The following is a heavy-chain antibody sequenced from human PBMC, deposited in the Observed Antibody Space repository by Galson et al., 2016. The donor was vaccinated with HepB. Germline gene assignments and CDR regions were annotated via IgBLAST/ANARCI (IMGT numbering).Heavy chain of an antibody. Sequence: SLRLSCAASGFSFSTYWMHWVRQPPGKGLMWVSHINSDGTTKRYADSVKGRFTISRDNAQNTMYLQMNSLRAEDTAVYYCVRVRYTVATSSQPDFWGKGTLVAVSS. D-gene: IGHD5-12*01. CDR3: VRVRYTVATSSQPDF. CDR1: GFSFSTYW. V-gene: IGHV3-74*01. J-gene: IGHJ4*02. CDR2: INSDGTTK.